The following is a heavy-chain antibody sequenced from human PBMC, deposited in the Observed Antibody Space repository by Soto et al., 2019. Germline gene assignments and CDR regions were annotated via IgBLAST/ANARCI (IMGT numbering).Heavy chain of an antibody. D-gene: IGHD2-21*02. J-gene: IGHJ2*01. Sequence: QVQLVQSGAEVKKPGSSVKVSCKASGGTFSSYAITWVRQAPGQGLEWMGGIIPIFGRANYAQKVQGRVTITADEYTSTAYMELSSLRSDDTAVYYCARGGGNSESTYWYFDLWGRGTLVTVSS. V-gene: IGHV1-69*01. CDR3: ARGGGNSESTYWYFDL. CDR2: IIPIFGRA. CDR1: GGTFSSYA.